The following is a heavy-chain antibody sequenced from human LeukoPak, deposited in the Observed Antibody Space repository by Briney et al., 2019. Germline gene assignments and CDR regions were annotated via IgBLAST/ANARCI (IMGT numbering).Heavy chain of an antibody. V-gene: IGHV3-23*01. CDR1: GFTVSNYA. J-gene: IGHJ4*02. D-gene: IGHD4/OR15-4a*01. CDR2: LTSSGGR. Sequence: PGGSLRLSCAASGFTVSNYAMSWVRQAPGKGLEWVSVLTSSGGRYYADSVKGRFTLSRDDSKNTVFLQMSGLRAEDTAVYYCAKGVRPHPNPIDSWGQGTLVTVSS. CDR3: AKGVRPHPNPIDS.